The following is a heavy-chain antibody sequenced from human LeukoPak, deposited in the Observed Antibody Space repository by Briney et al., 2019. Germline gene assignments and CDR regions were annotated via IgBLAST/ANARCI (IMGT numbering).Heavy chain of an antibody. CDR2: INTDGSST. V-gene: IGHV3-74*01. D-gene: IGHD3-16*01. CDR3: ANGAFRLYYIDV. J-gene: IGHJ6*03. CDR1: GFTFSSYG. Sequence: GGSLRLSCAASGFTFSSYGMHWVRQAPGKGLVWVSRINTDGSSTNYADSVKGRFTISRDNAKNTVYLQMNGLRAEDTAVYYCANGAFRLYYIDVWGKGTTVTVSS.